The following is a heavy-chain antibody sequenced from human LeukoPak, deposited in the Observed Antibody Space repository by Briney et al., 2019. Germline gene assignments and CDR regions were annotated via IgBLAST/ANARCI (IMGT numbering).Heavy chain of an antibody. CDR3: ARGQLRFPNYYYYGMDV. D-gene: IGHD3-3*01. V-gene: IGHV3-33*01. CDR1: GFTFSSYG. CDR2: IWYDGSNK. J-gene: IGHJ6*02. Sequence: PGGSLRLSCAASGFTFSSYGMHWVRQAPGKGLEWVAVIWYDGSNKYYADSVKGRFTISRDNSKNTLYLQMNSLRAEDTAVYYCARGQLRFPNYYYYGMDVWGQGTTVTVSS.